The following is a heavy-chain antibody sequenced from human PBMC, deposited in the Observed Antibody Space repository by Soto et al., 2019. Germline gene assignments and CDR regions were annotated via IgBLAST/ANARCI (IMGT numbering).Heavy chain of an antibody. CDR1: GFTFSSYG. CDR3: AKDLTYYDIFTGYPMYYYYGMDV. Sequence: PGGSLRLSCAASGFTFSSYGMHWVRQAPGKGLEWVAVISYDGSNRDYADSVKGRFTISRDNSKNTLYLQMNSLRAEDTAVYYCAKDLTYYDIFTGYPMYYYYGMDVWGQGTTVTVSS. V-gene: IGHV3-30*18. CDR2: ISYDGSNR. D-gene: IGHD3-9*01. J-gene: IGHJ6*02.